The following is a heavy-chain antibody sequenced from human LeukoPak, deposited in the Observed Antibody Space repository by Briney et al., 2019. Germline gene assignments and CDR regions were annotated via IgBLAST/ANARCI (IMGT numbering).Heavy chain of an antibody. D-gene: IGHD6-19*01. CDR1: GFTFSSYA. Sequence: GGSLGLSCAASGFTFSSYAMSWVRQAPGKGLEWVSAISGSGGSTYYADSVKGRFTISRDNSKNTLYLQMNSLRAEDTAVYYCANGRSSGWLNWFDPWGQGTLVTVSS. CDR2: ISGSGGST. V-gene: IGHV3-23*01. J-gene: IGHJ5*02. CDR3: ANGRSSGWLNWFDP.